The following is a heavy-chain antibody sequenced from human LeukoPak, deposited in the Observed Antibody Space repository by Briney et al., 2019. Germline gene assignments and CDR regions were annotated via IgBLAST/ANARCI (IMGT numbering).Heavy chain of an antibody. D-gene: IGHD1-26*01. CDR3: ARLSGSPWY. V-gene: IGHV4-59*01. CDR2: IYYRGRGTT. Sequence: KPSETLSLTCTVSGDSIHNDYWGWIRQSPGKGLEWIAYIYYRGRGTTGCNPSLESRVTISVDTSKGQFFLKLSSVTAADTAVYYCARLSGSPWYWGQGTLVTVSS. CDR1: GDSIHNDY. J-gene: IGHJ4*02.